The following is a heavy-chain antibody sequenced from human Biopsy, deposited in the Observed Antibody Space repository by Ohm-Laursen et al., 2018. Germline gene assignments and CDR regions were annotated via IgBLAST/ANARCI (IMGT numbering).Heavy chain of an antibody. J-gene: IGHJ4*02. D-gene: IGHD1-26*01. CDR3: ALGGGSYVNFDY. V-gene: IGHV4-34*01. CDR2: INHRGST. Sequence: SDTLSLTCAVYGGSFSGYYWSWIRQPPGKGLEWIGEINHRGSTNYNPSLKSRVTISVDTSKNQFSLKLRSVTAADTAVYYCALGGGSYVNFDYWGQGTLVTVSS. CDR1: GGSFSGYY.